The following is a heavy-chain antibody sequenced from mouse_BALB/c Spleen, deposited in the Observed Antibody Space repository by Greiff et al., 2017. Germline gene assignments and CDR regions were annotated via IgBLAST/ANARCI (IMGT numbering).Heavy chain of an antibody. V-gene: IGHV5-12-1*01. CDR1: GFAFSSYD. D-gene: IGHD2-1*01. CDR3: ARQRGYGNYEFAY. Sequence: EVKLVESGGGLVKPGGSLKLSCAASGFAFSSYDMSWVRQTPEKRLEWVAYISSGGGSTYYPDTVKGRFTISRDNAKNTLYLQMSSLKSEDTAMYYCARQRGYGNYEFAYWGQGTLVTVSA. CDR2: ISSGGGST. J-gene: IGHJ3*01.